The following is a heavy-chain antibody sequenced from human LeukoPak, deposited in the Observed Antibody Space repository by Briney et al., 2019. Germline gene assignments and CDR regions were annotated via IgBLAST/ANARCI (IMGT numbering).Heavy chain of an antibody. D-gene: IGHD2-2*01. CDR3: ARDGEVRQGHCTTTSCPVDY. CDR1: GYTFTAYS. V-gene: IGHV1-2*02. CDR2: TNPNSDGT. J-gene: IGHJ4*01. Sequence: GASVTLSCYAAGYTFTAYSMHWVRQAPAQGLEYMGWTNPNSDGTGNAQTLQGRVTMTRESSMSTAYMELSGLRFDDTAVYYCARDGEVRQGHCTTTSCPVDYSGQRTLMTVSS.